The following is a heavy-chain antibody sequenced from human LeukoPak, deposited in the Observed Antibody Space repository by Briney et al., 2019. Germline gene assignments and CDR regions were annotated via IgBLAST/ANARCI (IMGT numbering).Heavy chain of an antibody. D-gene: IGHD4-17*01. V-gene: IGHV4-4*07. CDR2: ISSRGDT. J-gene: IGHJ4*02. CDR1: GGSISNYY. CDR3: AREYGDFDY. Sequence: ETLSLTCIVSGGSISNYYWSWIRQPAGKGLQWIGRISSRGDTNYNPSLKSRVFMSIDRSKNQFSLKLLSVTAADTAVYYCAREYGDFDYWGRGTLVTVSS.